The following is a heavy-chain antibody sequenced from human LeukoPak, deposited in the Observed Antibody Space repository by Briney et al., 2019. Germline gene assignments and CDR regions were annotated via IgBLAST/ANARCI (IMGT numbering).Heavy chain of an antibody. D-gene: IGHD1-26*01. V-gene: IGHV3-23*01. J-gene: IGHJ4*02. CDR1: GFTFSSYA. CDR3: AKSRGESRGASNY. CDR2: ISGSGDTT. Sequence: GGPLRLSCAASGFTFSSYAMNWVRQATGKGLEWVSFISGSGDTTYYADSVEGRFTISRDSSKNTLYLQMNSLRAEDTAVYYCAKSRGESRGASNYWGQGTLVTVSS.